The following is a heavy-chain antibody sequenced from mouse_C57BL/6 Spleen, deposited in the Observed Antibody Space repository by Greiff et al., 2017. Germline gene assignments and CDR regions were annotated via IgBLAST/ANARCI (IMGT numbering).Heavy chain of an antibody. V-gene: IGHV1-18*01. J-gene: IGHJ4*01. CDR1: GYTFTDYN. Sequence: VHVKQSGPELVKPGASVKIPCKASGYTFTDYNMDWVKQSHGKSLEWIGDINPNNGGTIYNQKFKGKATLTVDKSSSTAYMELRSLTSEDTAVYYCARSGDGYYENYAMDYWGQGTSVTVSS. D-gene: IGHD2-3*01. CDR3: ARSGDGYYENYAMDY. CDR2: INPNNGGT.